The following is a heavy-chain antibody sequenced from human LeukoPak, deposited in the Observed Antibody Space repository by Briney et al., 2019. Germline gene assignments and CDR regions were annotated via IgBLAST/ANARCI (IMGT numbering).Heavy chain of an antibody. V-gene: IGHV3-7*03. D-gene: IGHD4-17*01. CDR2: IKQDGSEK. Sequence: GGSLRLSCAASGFTFSSYWMSWVRQAPGKGLEWVANIKQDGSEKYYVDSVKGRFTISRDNAKNSLYLQMNSLRAEDTAVYYCAKDPSALDYGVYYFDYWGQGTLVTVSS. CDR3: AKDPSALDYGVYYFDY. CDR1: GFTFSSYW. J-gene: IGHJ4*02.